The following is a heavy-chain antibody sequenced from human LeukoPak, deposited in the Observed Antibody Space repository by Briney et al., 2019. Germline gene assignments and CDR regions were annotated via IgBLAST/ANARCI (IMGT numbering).Heavy chain of an antibody. J-gene: IGHJ4*02. Sequence: PSETLSLTCTVSGASISSYYWSWIRQPPGKGLEWIGYLYNSGSTTYNPSLKSRVTISVDTSKNQFSLKLNSVTAADTAVYYCARGEQQLVPLDYWGQGTLVTVSS. V-gene: IGHV4-59*01. CDR2: LYNSGST. CDR3: ARGEQQLVPLDY. D-gene: IGHD6-13*01. CDR1: GASISSYY.